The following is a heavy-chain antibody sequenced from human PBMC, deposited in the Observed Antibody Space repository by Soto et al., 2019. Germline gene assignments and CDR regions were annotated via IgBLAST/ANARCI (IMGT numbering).Heavy chain of an antibody. CDR1: GVSISSSY. Sequence: WETLSLTCTVSGVSISSSYWSWIRQSPGTGLEWIGYIYYTGTTNYNPSLKRRVTISLDTAKNQFSLNVNSLTTADTAVYFCARGGNRYSNTASGVGGFDFWGQGTLVTVSS. CDR3: ARGGNRYSNTASGVGGFDF. D-gene: IGHD5-12*01. J-gene: IGHJ4*02. CDR2: IYYTGTT. V-gene: IGHV4-59*01.